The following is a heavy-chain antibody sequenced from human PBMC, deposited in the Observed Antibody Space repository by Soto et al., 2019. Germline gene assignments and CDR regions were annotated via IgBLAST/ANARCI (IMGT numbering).Heavy chain of an antibody. D-gene: IGHD6-13*01. V-gene: IGHV3-21*01. CDR2: ISSSSSYI. J-gene: IGHJ3*02. Sequence: VGSLRLSCAASGFTFSSYSMNWVRQAPGKGLEWVSSISSSSSYIYYADSVKGRFTISRDNAKNSLYLQMNSLRAEDTAVYYCARPIGIAAAGTGDAFDIWGQGTMVTVSS. CDR3: ARPIGIAAAGTGDAFDI. CDR1: GFTFSSYS.